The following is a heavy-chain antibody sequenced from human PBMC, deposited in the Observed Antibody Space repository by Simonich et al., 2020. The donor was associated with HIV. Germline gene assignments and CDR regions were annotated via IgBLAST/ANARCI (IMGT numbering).Heavy chain of an antibody. J-gene: IGHJ5*02. Sequence: EVQLVESGGGLVQPGGSLRLSCAASGFTFSSYWMSWVRQAPGKGLEWVAKRKKDGSEKYYVDSVKCRFTISRDNAKNSLYLQMNSLKTEDTAVYYCTRGPNVWVGVTEWFDPWGQGTVVTVSS. CDR2: RKKDGSEK. CDR3: TRGPNVWVGVTEWFDP. CDR1: GFTFSSYW. D-gene: IGHD1-26*01. V-gene: IGHV3-7*03.